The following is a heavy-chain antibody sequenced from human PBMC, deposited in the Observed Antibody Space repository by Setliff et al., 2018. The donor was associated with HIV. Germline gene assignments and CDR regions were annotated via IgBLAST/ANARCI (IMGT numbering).Heavy chain of an antibody. D-gene: IGHD3-10*01. J-gene: IGHJ4*02. Sequence: GGSLRLSCAASGFTFSSYWMSWVRQAPGKGLEWVANIKQDGSEKYYADSVKGRFTISRDNSKNTLYLQMNSLRAEDTAVYYCAKEGYYGSGSYHVYYFDYWGQGTLVTVSS. CDR1: GFTFSSYW. CDR3: AKEGYYGSGSYHVYYFDY. CDR2: IKQDGSEK. V-gene: IGHV3-7*01.